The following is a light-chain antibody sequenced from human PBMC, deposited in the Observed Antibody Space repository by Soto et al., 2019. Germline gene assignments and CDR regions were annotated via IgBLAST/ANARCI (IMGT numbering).Light chain of an antibody. J-gene: IGKJ1*01. CDR3: QQHNNYLRT. Sequence: DIQMTQSPSTLSASVGDRVTITCRASQSISSWLAWYQQKPGKAPRLLIYKASTLESGVPSRFSGSGSGTEFTLTISSLQPDDFATYYCQQHNNYLRTFGQGTKVEIK. CDR1: QSISSW. V-gene: IGKV1-5*03. CDR2: KAS.